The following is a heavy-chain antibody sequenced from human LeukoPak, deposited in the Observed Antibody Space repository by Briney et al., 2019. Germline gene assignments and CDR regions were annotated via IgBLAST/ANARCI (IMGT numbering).Heavy chain of an antibody. CDR1: GYSFTTYW. V-gene: IGHV5-51*01. D-gene: IGHD3-22*01. CDR2: IYPGNSDT. J-gene: IGHJ4*02. Sequence: GESLKISCKGSGYSFTTYWIGWVRQMPGRGLEWMGIIYPGNSDTRYSPSFQGQVTISAYKSLSTAYLQWSSLKASDTAMYYCARQFRDSSGYYSYYFDYWGQGTLVTVSS. CDR3: ARQFRDSSGYYSYYFDY.